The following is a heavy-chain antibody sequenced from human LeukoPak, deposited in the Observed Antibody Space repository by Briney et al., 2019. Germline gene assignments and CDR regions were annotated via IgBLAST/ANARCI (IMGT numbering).Heavy chain of an antibody. CDR1: GFTFSSYA. J-gene: IGHJ4*02. V-gene: IGHV3-23*01. CDR2: ITGTGGST. CDR3: AKAHIGSGSVYYFDY. D-gene: IGHD3-10*01. Sequence: GGSLRLSCTASGFTFSSYAMGWVRQAPGKGLEWFSIITGTGGSTYYADTVKGRFTISRDNSKNTLSLQMNSLRAADTAVYYCAKAHIGSGSVYYFDYWGQGTLVTVSS.